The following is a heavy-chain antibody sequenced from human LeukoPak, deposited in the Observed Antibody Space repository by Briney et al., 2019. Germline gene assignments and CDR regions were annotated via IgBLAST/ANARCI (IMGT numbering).Heavy chain of an antibody. CDR3: ARAVAGTDEIDS. Sequence: GGSLRLSCAGSGFSFSSYDMLWVRQATGKGLEWVSAIGSGGDTYYAGSVKGRFTISRESAKNSSYLQMNSLGAGDTAVYFCARAVAGTDEIDSWGQGTLVTVSS. CDR1: GFSFSSYD. CDR2: IGSGGDT. V-gene: IGHV3-13*01. J-gene: IGHJ4*02. D-gene: IGHD6-19*01.